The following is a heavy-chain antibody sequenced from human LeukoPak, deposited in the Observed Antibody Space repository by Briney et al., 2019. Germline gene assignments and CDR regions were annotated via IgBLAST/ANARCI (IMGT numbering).Heavy chain of an antibody. D-gene: IGHD6-19*01. CDR3: AKWYSSGWYASFDY. CDR2: VSDSGSST. J-gene: IGHJ4*02. V-gene: IGHV3-23*01. CDR1: GFTFSNYG. Sequence: PGGSLRLSCAASGFTFSNYGMSWVCQALGKGLEWVSAVSDSGSSTYYADSVKGRVTISRDNSKNTLYLQMNSLRAEDTAVYYCAKWYSSGWYASFDYWGQGTLVTVSS.